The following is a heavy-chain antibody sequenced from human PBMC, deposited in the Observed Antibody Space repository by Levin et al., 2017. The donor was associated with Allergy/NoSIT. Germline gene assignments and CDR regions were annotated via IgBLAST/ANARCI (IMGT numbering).Heavy chain of an antibody. CDR2: TYYRSKWYN. V-gene: IGHV6-1*01. D-gene: IGHD6-13*01. J-gene: IGHJ1*01. Sequence: SQTLSLTCAISGDSVSSNSAAWNWIRQSPSRGLEWLGRTYYRSKWYNDYAVSVKSRITINPDTSKNQFSLQLNSVTPEDTAVYYCATTRGAAAGSPEYFQHWGQGTLVTVSS. CDR1: GDSVSSNSAA. CDR3: ATTRGAAAGSPEYFQH.